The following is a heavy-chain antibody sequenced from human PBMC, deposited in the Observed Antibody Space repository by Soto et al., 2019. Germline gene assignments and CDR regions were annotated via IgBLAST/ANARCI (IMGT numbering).Heavy chain of an antibody. V-gene: IGHV1-69*06. D-gene: IGHD3-3*01. J-gene: IGHJ6*02. CDR1: GGPFSSYA. CDR3: AGVGYIFWSRYHYYGMDV. Sequence: QVRLVQSGAEVKKPGSSVKVSCEASGGPFSSYAVTWVRQAPGQGLEWMGGIIPIVTTPNYAQKFQGRLTISADKSTSTSYMEFSSRRSEDTDVYYCAGVGYIFWSRYHYYGMDVWGQGTTVIVSS. CDR2: IIPIVTTP.